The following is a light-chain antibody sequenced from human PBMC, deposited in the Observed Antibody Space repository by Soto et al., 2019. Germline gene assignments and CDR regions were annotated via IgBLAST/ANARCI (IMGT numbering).Light chain of an antibody. CDR2: GAS. CDR1: RGISSY. J-gene: IGKJ1*01. Sequence: DIQLTQSPSFLSASVGDRVSITCRASRGISSYLAWYQQKPGKAPKLLIYGASTLQSGVPSRFSGSGSGTDFTLTISSLQPEDCATYYCQQVNSYPWTFGQGTKVDIK. CDR3: QQVNSYPWT. V-gene: IGKV1-9*01.